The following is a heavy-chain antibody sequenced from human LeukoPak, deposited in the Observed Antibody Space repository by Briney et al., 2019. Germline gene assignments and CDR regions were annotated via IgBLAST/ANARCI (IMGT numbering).Heavy chain of an antibody. V-gene: IGHV4-61*02. Sequence: SQTLSLTCTVSGGSISSGSYYWSWIRQPAGKGLEWIGRIYTSRSTNYNPSLKSRVTISVDTSKNQFSLKLSSVTAADTAVYYCARDANDFWSGYSDYWGQGTLVTVSS. CDR2: IYTSRST. D-gene: IGHD3-3*01. CDR1: GGSISSGSYY. J-gene: IGHJ4*02. CDR3: ARDANDFWSGYSDY.